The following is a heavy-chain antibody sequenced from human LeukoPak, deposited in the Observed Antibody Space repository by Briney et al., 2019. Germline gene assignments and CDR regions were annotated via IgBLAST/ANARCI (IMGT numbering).Heavy chain of an antibody. CDR3: ARERRRYSYDSSGYSDDAFGI. V-gene: IGHV3-7*01. D-gene: IGHD3-22*01. J-gene: IGHJ3*02. CDR1: GFTFNSYW. CDR2: INQDGSEK. Sequence: GGSLRLSCAASGFTFNSYWINWIREAPGKGLEWLANINQDGSEKYYVDSVKGRFTISRDNAKNSLYLQMNSLRAEDTAFYYCARERRRYSYDSSGYSDDAFGIWGRGTMVTVSS.